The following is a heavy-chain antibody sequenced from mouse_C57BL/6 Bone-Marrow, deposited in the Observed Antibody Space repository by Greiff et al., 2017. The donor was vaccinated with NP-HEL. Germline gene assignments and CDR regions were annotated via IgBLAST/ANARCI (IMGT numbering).Heavy chain of an antibody. Sequence: QVQLQQPGTELVKPGASVKLSCKASGYTFTSYWMHWVKQRPGQGLEWIGNINPSNGGTNYIEKFKSKATLTVDKSSSTASMQLSSLTSEDSAVYYCARHCNYGGYWYFEVWGTGTTVTVSS. J-gene: IGHJ1*03. D-gene: IGHD2-1*01. V-gene: IGHV1-53*01. CDR2: INPSNGGT. CDR1: GYTFTSYW. CDR3: ARHCNYGGYWYFEV.